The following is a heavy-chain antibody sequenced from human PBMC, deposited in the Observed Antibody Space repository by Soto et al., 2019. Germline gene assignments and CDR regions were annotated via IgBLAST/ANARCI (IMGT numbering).Heavy chain of an antibody. CDR3: AREDDDFWSGPPDY. CDR1: GFTFSSYW. Sequence: GGSLRLSCAASGFTFSSYWMSWVRQAPGKGLEWVANIKQDGSEKYYVDSVKGRFTISRDNAKNSLYLQMNSLRADDTAVYYCAREDDDFWSGPPDYWGQGTLVTVSS. CDR2: IKQDGSEK. J-gene: IGHJ4*02. V-gene: IGHV3-7*01. D-gene: IGHD3-3*01.